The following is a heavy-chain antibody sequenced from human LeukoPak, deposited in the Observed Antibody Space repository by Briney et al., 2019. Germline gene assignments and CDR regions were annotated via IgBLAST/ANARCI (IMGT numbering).Heavy chain of an antibody. Sequence: GASVKVSCKASGYTFTSYGISWVRQAPGQGLEWMGWISAYNGNTNYAQKLQGRVTMTTDTSTSTAYMELRSLRSDDTAVYYCARWRGYCSSTSCYKGWFDPWGQGTLVTASS. CDR2: ISAYNGNT. CDR1: GYTFTSYG. D-gene: IGHD2-2*02. CDR3: ARWRGYCSSTSCYKGWFDP. V-gene: IGHV1-18*01. J-gene: IGHJ5*02.